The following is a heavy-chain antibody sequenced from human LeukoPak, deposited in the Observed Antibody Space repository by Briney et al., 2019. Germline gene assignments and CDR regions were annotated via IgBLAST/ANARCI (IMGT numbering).Heavy chain of an antibody. V-gene: IGHV3-23*01. CDR3: ARHPEPGYCSSTNCHESYFDH. CDR2: ISGSGGRP. J-gene: IGHJ4*02. CDR1: GFTFSSCA. D-gene: IGHD2-2*01. Sequence: GGSLRLSCAASGFTFSSCAMSWVRQAPGKGLEWVSAISGSGGRPYYADSVKGRFTISRDNSKSTLYLQMNSLRAEDTAVYYCARHPEPGYCSSTNCHESYFDHWGQGTLVTVSS.